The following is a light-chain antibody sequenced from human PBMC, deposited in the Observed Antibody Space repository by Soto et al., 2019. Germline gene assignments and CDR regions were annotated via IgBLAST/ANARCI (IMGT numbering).Light chain of an antibody. Sequence: QPVLTQSASVSGSPGQSITISCTGTDNDVGGYDFVSWYQQHPGRAPKLLIHQVTIRLSGISSRFSGSKSGNTASLTITGLQPEDEAMYFCCSHSTSIAWVFGGGTKVTVL. CDR1: DNDVGGYDF. J-gene: IGLJ3*02. CDR3: CSHSTSIAWV. CDR2: QVT. V-gene: IGLV2-14*01.